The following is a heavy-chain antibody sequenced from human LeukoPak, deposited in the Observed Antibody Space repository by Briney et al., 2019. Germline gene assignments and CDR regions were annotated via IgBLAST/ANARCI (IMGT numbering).Heavy chain of an antibody. CDR3: AREAYGDFDY. J-gene: IGHJ4*02. Sequence: GGSRRLSCAASGFTFSSYSMNWVRQAPGKGLEWVSYISSSSSPIYFADSVKGRFTISRDNAKNSLYLQMNSLRAEDTAVYYCAREAYGDFDYWGQGTLVTVSS. V-gene: IGHV3-48*01. D-gene: IGHD4-17*01. CDR1: GFTFSSYS. CDR2: ISSSSSPI.